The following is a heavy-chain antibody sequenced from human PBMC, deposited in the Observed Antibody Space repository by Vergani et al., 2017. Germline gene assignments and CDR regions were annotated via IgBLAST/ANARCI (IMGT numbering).Heavy chain of an antibody. J-gene: IGHJ6*03. CDR2: IHNRGKT. CDR1: GYSIGSGFY. V-gene: IGHV4-38-2*01. Sequence: QVRLEESGPGLVKPSETLSLTCSVSGYSIGSGFYWAWIRQSSGEGLQWLTSIHNRGKTYHNPSLKSRVSVSLDTFKNRFPLNLTSVTATDTAVYYCARVDTQVPATSHFYYMDVWGKGTTVVVSS. D-gene: IGHD6-25*01. CDR3: ARVDTQVPATSHFYYMDV.